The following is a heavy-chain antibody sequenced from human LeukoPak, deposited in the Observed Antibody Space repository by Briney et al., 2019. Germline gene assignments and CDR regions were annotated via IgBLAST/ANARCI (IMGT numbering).Heavy chain of an antibody. CDR1: VYTFTNYA. CDR2: ISAGNGKT. D-gene: IGHD5-18*01. Sequence: ASVKVSCKASVYTFTNYAVHWVRLAPGQGLEWMGWISAGNGKTKYSQKLRGRVTITRDTSASTAYMELSSLRSEDTAVYYCARDVIDGRGYSFGYDYWGQGTLVTVSS. CDR3: ARDVIDGRGYSFGYDY. V-gene: IGHV1-3*01. J-gene: IGHJ4*02.